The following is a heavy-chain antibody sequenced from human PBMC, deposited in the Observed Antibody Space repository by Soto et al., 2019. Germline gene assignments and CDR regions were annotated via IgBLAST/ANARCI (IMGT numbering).Heavy chain of an antibody. D-gene: IGHD2-8*01. V-gene: IGHV3-7*03. CDR1: GINFNDYW. Sequence: GGSLRLSCAASGINFNDYWMSWVRQAPGKGLEWVANIKEDGSTKYYVDSVKGRFTISRDNAKNSLYLQMNSLRAEDTALYYCASEILYVFDHWGQGTPVTVS. CDR2: IKEDGSTK. CDR3: ASEILYVFDH. J-gene: IGHJ4*02.